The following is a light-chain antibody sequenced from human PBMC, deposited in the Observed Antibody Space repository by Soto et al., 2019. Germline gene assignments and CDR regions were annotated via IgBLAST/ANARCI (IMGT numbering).Light chain of an antibody. CDR1: SSNIGDNY. Sequence: QSVLTQPPSVSAAPRQRVTISCSGSSSNIGDNYINWYQQVPGKAPKLLIYHDDLLSAGVSDRFSGSKSGTSASLAISDLQSEYEADYYCAAWDDSLNGHVFGGGTKLTVL. CDR2: HDD. V-gene: IGLV1-36*01. CDR3: AAWDDSLNGHV. J-gene: IGLJ2*01.